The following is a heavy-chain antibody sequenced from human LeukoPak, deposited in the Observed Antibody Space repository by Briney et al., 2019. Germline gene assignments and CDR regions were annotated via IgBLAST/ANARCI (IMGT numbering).Heavy chain of an antibody. J-gene: IGHJ4*02. Sequence: PSETLSLTCTVYGGSFSDYHWSWIRQPPGQGLEWIGEISHSGSTNYNPSLMGRVTMSVDTSKNQFSLKLSSVSAADTAVYYCARARGPTVLYYFDYWGQGALVTVSS. CDR1: GGSFSDYH. V-gene: IGHV4-34*01. CDR2: ISHSGST. D-gene: IGHD4-11*01. CDR3: ARARGPTVLYYFDY.